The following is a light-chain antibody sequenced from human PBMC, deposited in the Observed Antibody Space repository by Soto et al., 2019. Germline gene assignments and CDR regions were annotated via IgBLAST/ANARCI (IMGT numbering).Light chain of an antibody. CDR3: QQYGSSPRT. V-gene: IGKV1-5*01. CDR2: DAS. Sequence: DIQMTQSPSTLSGSVGDRVTITCRASQTISSWLAWYQQKPGKAPKLLIYDASSLESGVPSRFSGSGSGTDFTLTITTLEPEDFAVYYCQQYGSSPRTFGLGTKVDI. J-gene: IGKJ1*01. CDR1: QTISSW.